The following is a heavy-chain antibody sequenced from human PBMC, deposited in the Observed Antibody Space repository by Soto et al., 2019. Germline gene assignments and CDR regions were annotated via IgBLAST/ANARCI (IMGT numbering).Heavy chain of an antibody. CDR2: IYYSGST. Sequence: QVQLQESGPGLVKPSQTLSLTCSVSGVSIISGNYYWSWIRQSPGKGLEWIGNIYYSGSTSYNPSLKSRVAISMDTSKNQFSLKLSSVTAADTAVYYCAADYYDFSGFPYWGQGALVTVSS. V-gene: IGHV4-30-4*01. D-gene: IGHD3-22*01. J-gene: IGHJ4*02. CDR1: GVSIISGNYY. CDR3: AADYYDFSGFPY.